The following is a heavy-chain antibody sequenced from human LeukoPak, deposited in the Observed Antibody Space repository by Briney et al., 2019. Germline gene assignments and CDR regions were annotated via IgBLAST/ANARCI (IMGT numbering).Heavy chain of an antibody. CDR2: ISVSGDST. D-gene: IGHD3-9*01. Sequence: PGGSLRLSCEASGFTFSSYAMSWVRQAPGKGLEWVSGISVSGDSTYYADSVKGRFTISRDNSKNTLYLQMNSLRAEDTAVYYCANCSLWLPHNYWGQGTLVTVSS. CDR3: ANCSLWLPHNY. CDR1: GFTFSSYA. J-gene: IGHJ4*02. V-gene: IGHV3-23*01.